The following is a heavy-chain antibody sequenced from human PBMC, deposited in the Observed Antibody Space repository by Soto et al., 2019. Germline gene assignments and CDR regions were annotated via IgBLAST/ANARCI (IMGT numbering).Heavy chain of an antibody. CDR2: TYYRSKWYN. CDR3: VIRSNFNYYYGMDV. CDR1: GGSVSSNSAA. D-gene: IGHD3-10*01. Sequence: PSQTLSLTGAISGGSVSSNSAAWNWIRQSPSRGLEWLGRTYYRSKWYNDYAVSVKSRITINPDTSKNQFSLQLNSVTPEDTAVYYCVIRSNFNYYYGMDVWAQGTTVTVSS. J-gene: IGHJ6*02. V-gene: IGHV6-1*01.